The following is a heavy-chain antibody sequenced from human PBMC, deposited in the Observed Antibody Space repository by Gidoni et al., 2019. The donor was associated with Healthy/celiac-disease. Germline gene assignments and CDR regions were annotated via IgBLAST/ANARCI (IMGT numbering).Heavy chain of an antibody. CDR3: ARDIAAAGAYNWFDP. CDR2: IWYDGSNK. V-gene: IGHV3-33*01. J-gene: IGHJ5*02. Sequence: QVQLVESGGGVVQPGRSLRLSCAASGFTFSSYGMHWVRQAPGKGLEWVAVIWYDGSNKYYADSVKGRFTISRDNSKNTLYLQMNSLRAEDTAVYYCARDIAAAGAYNWFDPWGQGTLVTVSS. D-gene: IGHD6-13*01. CDR1: GFTFSSYG.